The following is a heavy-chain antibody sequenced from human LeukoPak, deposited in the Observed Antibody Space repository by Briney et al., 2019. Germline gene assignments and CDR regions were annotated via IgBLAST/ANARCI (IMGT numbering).Heavy chain of an antibody. D-gene: IGHD6-13*01. CDR1: GFTFSSYA. CDR2: ISSNGGST. Sequence: GGSLRLSCAASGFTFSSYAMHWVRQAPGKGLEYVSAISSNGGSTYYANSVKGRFTISRDNSKNTLYLQMGSLRAEDMAVYYCARGSIAAAGRGHAFDIWGQGTMVTVSS. CDR3: ARGSIAAAGRGHAFDI. J-gene: IGHJ3*02. V-gene: IGHV3-64*01.